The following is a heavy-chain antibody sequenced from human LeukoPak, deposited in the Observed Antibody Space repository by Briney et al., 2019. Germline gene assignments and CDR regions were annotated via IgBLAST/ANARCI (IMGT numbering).Heavy chain of an antibody. CDR2: IYTSEIT. D-gene: IGHD4-17*01. J-gene: IGHJ4*02. V-gene: IGHV4-4*07. Sequence: PSETLSLTCTVSGGSINSYYWSWIRQPAGKGLEWIGRIYTSEITNYNPSLKSRVTMSVDTSKNQFSLKLSSVTAADTAVYYCARVPTVTFFDYWGQGTLVTVSS. CDR1: GGSINSYY. CDR3: ARVPTVTFFDY.